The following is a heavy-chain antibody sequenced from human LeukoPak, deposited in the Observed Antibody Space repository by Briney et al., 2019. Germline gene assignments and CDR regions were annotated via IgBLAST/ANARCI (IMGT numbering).Heavy chain of an antibody. V-gene: IGHV4-34*01. D-gene: IGHD6-6*01. J-gene: IGHJ2*01. CDR1: GGSFSGYY. Sequence: SENLYLSCAVYGGSFSGYYWSWIRQPPGEGQEWLGEINHSGGTNYNPSLTSRVTISVDTSKNQFSLKLSSVTAADTAVYYCARSPTRAIAARVYWYFDLWGRGTLVTVSS. CDR2: INHSGGT. CDR3: ARSPTRAIAARVYWYFDL.